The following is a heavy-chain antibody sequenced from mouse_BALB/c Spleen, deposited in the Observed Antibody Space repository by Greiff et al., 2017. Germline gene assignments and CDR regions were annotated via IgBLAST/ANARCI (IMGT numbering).Heavy chain of an antibody. Sequence: EVMVVESGGGLVKPGGSLKLSCAASGFAFSSYDMSWVRQTPEKRLEWVAYISSGGGSTYYPDTVKGRFTISRDNAKNTLYLQMSSLKSEDTAMYYCARHTRDYYAMDYWGQGTSVTVSS. CDR1: GFAFSSYD. V-gene: IGHV5-12-1*01. CDR3: ARHTRDYYAMDY. CDR2: ISSGGGST. J-gene: IGHJ4*01.